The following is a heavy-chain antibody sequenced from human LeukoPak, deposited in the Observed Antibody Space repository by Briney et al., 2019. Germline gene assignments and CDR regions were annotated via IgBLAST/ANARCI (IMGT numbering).Heavy chain of an antibody. CDR2: IKEDGSDK. CDR3: VRGTRSNSF. J-gene: IGHJ4*02. Sequence: GGSLRLSCTASGFTFRNYWMSWVRQAPGKGLECVAYIKEDGSDKTYVDSVKGRFTISRDNAKSSLYLQMNSLRVEDTAVYYCVRGTRSNSFWGQGTQVTVSS. D-gene: IGHD6-6*01. V-gene: IGHV3-7*01. CDR1: GFTFRNYW.